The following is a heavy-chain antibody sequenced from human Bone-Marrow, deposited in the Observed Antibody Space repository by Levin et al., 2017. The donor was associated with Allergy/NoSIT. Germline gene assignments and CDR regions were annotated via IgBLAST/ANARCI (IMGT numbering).Heavy chain of an antibody. CDR1: GFNFSGSA. V-gene: IGHV3-73*01. J-gene: IGHJ6*02. CDR2: IRSKANGYAT. CDR3: TSFSSSITRRNVHRFGPYGMDV. D-gene: IGHD1-14*01. Sequence: HAGGSLRLSCAASGFNFSGSAMHWVRQASGKGLEWVGRIRSKANGYATAYGEAVEGRFTVFRDDSKNTAYLQMNSLRTEDTAVYFCTSFSSSITRRNVHRFGPYGMDVWGQGTTVTVSS.